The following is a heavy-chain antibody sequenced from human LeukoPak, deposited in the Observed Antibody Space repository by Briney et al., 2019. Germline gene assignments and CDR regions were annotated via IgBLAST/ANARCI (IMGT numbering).Heavy chain of an antibody. Sequence: GGSLRLSCAASGFTFSIYWMSWVRQAPGKGLEWVANIKQDGSEKYYVDSVKGRFTISRDNAKNSLYLQMNSLRAEDTAVYYCAKDKPVVAVAGSFDYWGQGTLVTVSS. CDR1: GFTFSIYW. CDR3: AKDKPVVAVAGSFDY. CDR2: IKQDGSEK. V-gene: IGHV3-7*01. D-gene: IGHD6-19*01. J-gene: IGHJ4*02.